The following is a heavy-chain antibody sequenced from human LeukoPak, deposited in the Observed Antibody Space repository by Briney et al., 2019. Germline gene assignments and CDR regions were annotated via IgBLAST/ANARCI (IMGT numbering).Heavy chain of an antibody. J-gene: IGHJ4*02. CDR2: ISSSGSTI. V-gene: IGHV3-48*03. D-gene: IGHD1-1*01. CDR3: ARGGSSLERLDY. CDR1: GFTFSSYE. Sequence: PGGSLRLSCAASGFTFSSYEVNWVRQAPGKGLEGVSYISSSGSTIYYADSVKGRFTISRDNAKNSLYLQMNSLRAEDTAVYYCARGGSSLERLDYWGQGALVTVSS.